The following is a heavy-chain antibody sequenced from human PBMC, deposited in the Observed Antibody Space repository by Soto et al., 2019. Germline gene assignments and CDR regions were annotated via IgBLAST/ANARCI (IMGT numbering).Heavy chain of an antibody. V-gene: IGHV4-31*03. CDR3: ARGILELRDNYYYGMDV. D-gene: IGHD1-7*01. J-gene: IGHJ6*02. CDR2: IYYSGST. CDR1: GGSISSGGYY. Sequence: SETLSLTCTVSGGSISSGGYYWSWIRQHPGKGLEWIGYIYYSGSTYYNPSLKSRVTISVDTSKNQFSLKLSSVTAADTAVYYCARGILELRDNYYYGMDVWGQGTTVTVSS.